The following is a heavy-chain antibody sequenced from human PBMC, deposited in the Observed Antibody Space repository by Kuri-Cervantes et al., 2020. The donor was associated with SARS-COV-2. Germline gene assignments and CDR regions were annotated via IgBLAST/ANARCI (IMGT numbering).Heavy chain of an antibody. CDR1: GDTFSSYA. CDR2: IIPIFGTA. CDR3: ASMPGATYYYYYMDV. D-gene: IGHD1-26*01. V-gene: IGHV1-69*05. J-gene: IGHJ6*03. Sequence: SVKVSCKASGDTFSSYAISWVRQAPGQGLEWMGGIIPIFGTANYAQKFQGRVTITTDESTSTAYMELSSLRSEDTAVYYCASMPGATYYYYYMDVWGKGTTVTVSS.